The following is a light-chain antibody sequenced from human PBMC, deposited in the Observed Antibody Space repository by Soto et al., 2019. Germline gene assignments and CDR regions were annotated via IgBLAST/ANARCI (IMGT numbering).Light chain of an antibody. J-gene: IGKJ5*01. CDR2: SAS. CDR3: EQLTSYPRST. V-gene: IGKV1-9*01. CDR1: QDIDTY. Sequence: DIQLTQSPSFLSASVGDRVTITFLGSQDIDTYLAFLQQKPGKAPKLLIYSASTLQTGVPSRFSGSGSGTEYTHTLSILQPEDFETYHCEQLTSYPRSTFGQGTRLEIK.